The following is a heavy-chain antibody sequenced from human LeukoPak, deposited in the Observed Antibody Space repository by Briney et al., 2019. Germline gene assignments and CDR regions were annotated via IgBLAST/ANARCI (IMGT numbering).Heavy chain of an antibody. CDR2: IYHSGST. Sequence: SETLSLTCTVSGGSISSSSYYWGWIRQPPGKGLEWIGSIYHSGSTYYNPSLKSRVTISVGTSKNQFSLKLSSETAADTAVYYCARRATGVVPAASGSGDDAFDIWGQGTMVTVSS. CDR3: ARRATGVVPAASGSGDDAFDI. J-gene: IGHJ3*02. D-gene: IGHD2-2*01. V-gene: IGHV4-39*01. CDR1: GGSISSSSYY.